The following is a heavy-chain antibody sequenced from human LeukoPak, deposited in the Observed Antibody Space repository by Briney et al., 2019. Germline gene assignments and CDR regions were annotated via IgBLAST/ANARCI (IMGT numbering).Heavy chain of an antibody. CDR1: GYTFTDYY. D-gene: IGHD2-2*01. CDR3: PRPSSTDYV. CDR2: LNPKSGDT. Sequence: GASVKVSCKASGYTFTDYYYIHWVRQAPGQGLEWMGWLNPKSGDTNYAQKFQGRVTVTRDTSISTAYMELSRLRSDDTAVYYCPRPSSTDYVWGQGTQVTVSS. J-gene: IGHJ4*02. V-gene: IGHV1-2*02.